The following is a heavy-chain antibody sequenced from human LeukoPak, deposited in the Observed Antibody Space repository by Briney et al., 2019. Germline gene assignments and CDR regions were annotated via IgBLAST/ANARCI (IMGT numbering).Heavy chain of an antibody. CDR1: GFXFSSYE. CDR2: IRGSGNTI. J-gene: IGHJ4*02. D-gene: IGHD3-22*01. CDR3: ARGTLRSGYYVYYFDY. Sequence: GGSLRLSCAASGFXFSSYEMNWVRQAPGKGLEWVSYIRGSGNTIYYADSVKGRFTISRDNAKNSLYLQLNSLRAEDTAVYYCARGTLRSGYYVYYFDYWGQGTLVTVSS. V-gene: IGHV3-48*03.